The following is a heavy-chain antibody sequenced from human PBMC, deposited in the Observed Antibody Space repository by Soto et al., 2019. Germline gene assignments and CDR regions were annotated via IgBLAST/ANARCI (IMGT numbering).Heavy chain of an antibody. CDR2: VYYTGST. D-gene: IGHD6-19*01. V-gene: IGHV4-59*01. CDR1: GGSISGSY. J-gene: IGHJ4*02. Sequence: SETLSLTCSVSGGSISGSYWSWIRQSPGKGLEWLGYVYYTGSTNYSPSLRSRVSISVDTSKNEFSLRLSSVTAADTAVYFCARSVAVPGAHIDFWGQGTQVTVS. CDR3: ARSVAVPGAHIDF.